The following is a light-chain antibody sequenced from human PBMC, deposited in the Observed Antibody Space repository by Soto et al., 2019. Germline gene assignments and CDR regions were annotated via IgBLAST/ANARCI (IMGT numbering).Light chain of an antibody. CDR2: GVT. V-gene: IGLV2-8*01. CDR3: SSYAGRSMYV. Sequence: QSVLTQPPSASGSPGQSVTFSCTGTSSDFGTYDYVSWYQQYPGKAPKLLIYGVTRRPSGVPDRFSGSKSGNTAALTVSGLQAEDEAYYYCSSYAGRSMYVFGTGTKVTVL. J-gene: IGLJ1*01. CDR1: SSDFGTYDY.